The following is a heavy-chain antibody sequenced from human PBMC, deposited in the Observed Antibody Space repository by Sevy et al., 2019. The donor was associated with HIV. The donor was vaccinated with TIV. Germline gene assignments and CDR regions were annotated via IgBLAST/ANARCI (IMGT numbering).Heavy chain of an antibody. CDR3: ARGGNPGQATSDI. CDR2: IWYDGSNK. CDR1: AFTFSSYG. V-gene: IGHV3-33*01. Sequence: GGSLRLSCAASAFTFSSYGMHWVRQAPGKGLEWVAVIWYDGSNKYYADSVKGRFTISRDDASNSVHLQMNSLRDEDTAVYYCARGGNPGQATSDIWGQGTVVTVSS. J-gene: IGHJ3*02.